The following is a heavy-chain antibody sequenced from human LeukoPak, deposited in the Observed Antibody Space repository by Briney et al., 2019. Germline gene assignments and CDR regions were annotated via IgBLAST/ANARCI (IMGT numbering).Heavy chain of an antibody. CDR3: ARENYDSLLED. CDR2: IYSGGST. Sequence: GGSLRLSCAASGFTVSSNYMSWVRQAPGKGLEWVAVIYSGGSTYYADSVKGRFTISRDNSKNTLYLQMNSLRAEDTAVYYCARENYDSLLEDWGQGTLVTVSS. D-gene: IGHD3-22*01. CDR1: GFTVSSNY. J-gene: IGHJ4*02. V-gene: IGHV3-53*01.